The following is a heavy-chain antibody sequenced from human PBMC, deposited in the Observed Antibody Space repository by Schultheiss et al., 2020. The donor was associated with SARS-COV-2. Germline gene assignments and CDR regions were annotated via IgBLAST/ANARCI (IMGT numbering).Heavy chain of an antibody. D-gene: IGHD2-15*01. J-gene: IGHJ5*02. CDR3: AREGYCSGGSCHYNWFDP. V-gene: IGHV1-69*13. CDR2: IIPIFGTA. CDR1: GYSFTGYY. Sequence: SVKVSCKASGYSFTGYYMHWVRQAPGQRLEWMGGIIPIFGTANYAQKFQGRVTITADESTSTAYMELSSLRSEDTAVYYCAREGYCSGGSCHYNWFDPWGQGTLVTVSS.